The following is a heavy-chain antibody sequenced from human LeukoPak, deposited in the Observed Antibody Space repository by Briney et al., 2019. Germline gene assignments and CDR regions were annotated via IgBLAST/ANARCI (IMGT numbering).Heavy chain of an antibody. CDR3: ASYGGDAFDI. CDR1: GGSISSGGHS. J-gene: IGHJ3*02. V-gene: IGHV4-30-2*01. CDR2: IYHSGST. Sequence: SETLSLTCAVSGGSISSGGHSWSWIRQPPGKGLEWIGYIYHSGSTYYNPSLKSRVTISVDRSKNQFSLKLSSVTAADTAVYYCASYGGDAFDIWGQGTMVTVSS. D-gene: IGHD4-17*01.